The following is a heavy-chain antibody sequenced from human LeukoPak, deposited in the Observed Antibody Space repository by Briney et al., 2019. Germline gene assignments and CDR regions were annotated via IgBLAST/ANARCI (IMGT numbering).Heavy chain of an antibody. V-gene: IGHV4-34*01. D-gene: IGHD3-22*01. CDR2: INHSGST. CDR1: GGSFSGYY. J-gene: IGHJ4*02. Sequence: PSETLSLTCAVYGGSFSGYYWSWIRQPPGKGLEWIGEINHSGSTNYNPSLRSRVTISVDTSKNQFFLKLSSVTAADTAVYYCARADSDSSGYYGYYFDYWGQGTLVTVSS. CDR3: ARADSDSSGYYGYYFDY.